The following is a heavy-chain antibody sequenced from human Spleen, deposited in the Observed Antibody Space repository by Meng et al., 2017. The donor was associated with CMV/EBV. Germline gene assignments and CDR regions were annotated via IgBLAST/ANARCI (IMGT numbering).Heavy chain of an antibody. V-gene: IGHV1-2*02. Sequence: ASVKVSCKASGYTFTDYHMHWVRQAPGQGLEWMGWINPNSGGTIYAQKFHGRVTVTRDTSITTAYMELNRLRSDDTAVYYCAKGLGVIQAFDIWGQGTMVTVSS. CDR2: INPNSGGT. D-gene: IGHD3-16*02. J-gene: IGHJ3*02. CDR3: AKGLGVIQAFDI. CDR1: GYTFTDYH.